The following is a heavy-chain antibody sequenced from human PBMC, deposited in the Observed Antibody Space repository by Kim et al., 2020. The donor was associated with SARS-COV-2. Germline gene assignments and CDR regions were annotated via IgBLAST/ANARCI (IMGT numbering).Heavy chain of an antibody. CDR2: IYYSGST. Sequence: SETLSLTCTVSGGSISSYYWSWIRQPPGKGLEWIGYIYYSGSTNYNPSLKSRVTISVDTSKNQFSLKLSSVTAADTAVYYCARARMITYYDILTGYYPGDWFDPWGQGTLVTVSS. J-gene: IGHJ5*02. CDR3: ARARMITYYDILTGYYPGDWFDP. D-gene: IGHD3-9*01. CDR1: GGSISSYY. V-gene: IGHV4-59*01.